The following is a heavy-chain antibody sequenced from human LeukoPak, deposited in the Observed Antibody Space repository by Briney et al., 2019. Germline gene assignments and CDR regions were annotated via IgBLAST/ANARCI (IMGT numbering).Heavy chain of an antibody. V-gene: IGHV4-59*01. CDR1: GGSITYYY. J-gene: IGHJ5*02. CDR2: IYNSGST. CDR3: ARGGFLEWIGFWFDP. Sequence: PSETLSLTCTVSGGSITYYYWSWIRQPPGKGLEWIGYIYNSGSTSYNPSLKSRVTISIDTSKNQFSLKLSSVTAADTAVYYCARGGFLEWIGFWFDPWGQGTLVTVSS. D-gene: IGHD3-3*01.